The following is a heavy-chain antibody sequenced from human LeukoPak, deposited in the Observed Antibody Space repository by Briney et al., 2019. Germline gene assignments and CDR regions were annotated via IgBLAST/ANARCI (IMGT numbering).Heavy chain of an antibody. CDR2: IYSDGVT. V-gene: IGHV3-66*02. CDR3: ARDRAVGKTWVEFDP. J-gene: IGHJ5*02. Sequence: GGSLRLSCAASGFIVNSYAMSWVRQAPGKGLAWVSLIYSDGVTQYADSVKGRFTISRDNSKNTLYLQMNSLRDEDTAVYFCARDRAVGKTWVEFDPWGQGTLVTVSS. D-gene: IGHD1-26*01. CDR1: GFIVNSYA.